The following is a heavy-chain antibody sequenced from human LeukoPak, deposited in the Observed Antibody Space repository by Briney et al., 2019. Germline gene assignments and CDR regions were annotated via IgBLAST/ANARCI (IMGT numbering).Heavy chain of an antibody. D-gene: IGHD6-6*01. V-gene: IGHV4-61*05. CDR1: GGSISSSSYY. CDR3: ARRGSSSGERWFDP. Sequence: SETLSLTCTVSGGSISSSSYYWGWIRQPPGKGLEWIGYIYYSGSTNYNPSLKSRVTISVDTSKNQFSLKLSSVTAADTAVYYCARRGSSSGERWFDPWGQGTLVTVSS. CDR2: IYYSGST. J-gene: IGHJ5*02.